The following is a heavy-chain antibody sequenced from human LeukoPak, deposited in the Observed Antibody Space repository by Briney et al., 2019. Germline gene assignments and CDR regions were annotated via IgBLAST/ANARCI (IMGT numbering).Heavy chain of an antibody. D-gene: IGHD3-16*02. CDR3: ARVPRSNYVWGSYRENWFDP. CDR2: ISAYNGNT. J-gene: IGHJ5*02. CDR1: GYTFTSYG. V-gene: IGHV1-18*01. Sequence: GASVKVSCKASGYTFTSYGISWVRQAPGQGLEWMGWISAYNGNTNYAQKLQGRVTMTTDTSTSTAYMELRSLRSDDTAVYYCARVPRSNYVWGSYRENWFDPWGQGTLVTVSS.